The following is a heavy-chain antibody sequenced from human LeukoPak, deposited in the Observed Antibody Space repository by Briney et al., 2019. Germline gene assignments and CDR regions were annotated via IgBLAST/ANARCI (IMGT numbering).Heavy chain of an antibody. J-gene: IGHJ6*03. Sequence: ASVKVSCKAAGYTFTGYYMHWVRQAPGQGLEWMGWINPNSGGTDYAQKFQGTVTLTRDTSISTAYMELSRLRSDDTAVYYCARGEYSSSWYKYDYMDVWGKGTTVTIPS. V-gene: IGHV1-2*02. D-gene: IGHD6-13*01. CDR2: INPNSGGT. CDR3: ARGEYSSSWYKYDYMDV. CDR1: GYTFTGYY.